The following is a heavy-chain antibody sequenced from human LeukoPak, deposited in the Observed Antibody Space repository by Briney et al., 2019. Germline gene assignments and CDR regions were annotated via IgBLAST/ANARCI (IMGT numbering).Heavy chain of an antibody. CDR1: GYTFTGYY. CDR3: ARDLGIAVALDY. J-gene: IGHJ4*02. V-gene: IGHV1-2*02. CDR2: INPNSGGT. D-gene: IGHD6-19*01. Sequence: ASVKVSCKASGYTFTGYYMHWVRQAPGQGLEWMGWINPNSGGTNYAQKLQGRVTMTTDTSTSTAYMELRSLRSDDTAVYYCARDLGIAVALDYWGQGTLVTVSS.